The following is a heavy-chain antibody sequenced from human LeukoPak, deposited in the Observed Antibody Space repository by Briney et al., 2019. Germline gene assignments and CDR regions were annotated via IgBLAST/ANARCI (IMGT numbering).Heavy chain of an antibody. Sequence: ASVKVSCKASGYTFTSYDINWVRRATGQGLEWMGWMNPNSGNTGYAQKFQGRVTMTRNTSISTAYMELSSLRSEDTAVYYCARGSHYYGSGSYYSPDFDYWGQGTLVTVSS. J-gene: IGHJ4*02. CDR2: MNPNSGNT. D-gene: IGHD3-10*01. V-gene: IGHV1-8*01. CDR1: GYTFTSYD. CDR3: ARGSHYYGSGSYYSPDFDY.